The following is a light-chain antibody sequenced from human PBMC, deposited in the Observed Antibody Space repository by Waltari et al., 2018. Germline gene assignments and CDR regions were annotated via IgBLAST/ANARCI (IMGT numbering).Light chain of an antibody. CDR1: HGIGTN. J-gene: IGKJ2*01. V-gene: IGKV3-15*01. CDR2: DAS. CDR3: QQYRDWYS. Sequence: DIVMTQSPAILSVSPGAGATLSCRASHGIGTNLAWYQKKPGQAHRLLIYDASTRAPGIPARFTGGGSETEFTLVISSLQSEDSALYFCQQYRDWYSFGQGTKLEIE.